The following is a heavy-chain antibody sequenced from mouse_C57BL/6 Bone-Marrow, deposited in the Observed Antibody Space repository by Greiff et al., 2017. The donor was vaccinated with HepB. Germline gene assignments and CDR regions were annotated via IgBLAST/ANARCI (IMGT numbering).Heavy chain of an antibody. D-gene: IGHD2-1*01. J-gene: IGHJ2*01. V-gene: IGHV1-81*01. CDR3: ARYGNFFDY. Sequence: VKLVESGAELARPGASVKLSCKASGYTFTSYGISWVKQRTGQGLEWIGEIYPRSGNTYYNEKFKGKATLTADKSSSTAYMELRSLTSEDSAVYFCARYGNFFDYWGQGTTLTVSS. CDR2: IYPRSGNT. CDR1: GYTFTSYG.